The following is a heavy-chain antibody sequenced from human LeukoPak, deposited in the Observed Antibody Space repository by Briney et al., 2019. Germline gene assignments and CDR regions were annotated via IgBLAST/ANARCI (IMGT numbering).Heavy chain of an antibody. V-gene: IGHV4-59*01. CDR3: ARWGREGNWFDP. CDR2: IYYSGST. Sequence: SETLSLTCTVSGGSISSYYWSWIRQPPGMGLEWIGYIYYSGSTNYNPSLKSRVTISVDTSKNQFSLKLSSVAAADTAVYYCARWGREGNWFDPWGQGTLVTVSS. D-gene: IGHD5-24*01. J-gene: IGHJ5*02. CDR1: GGSISSYY.